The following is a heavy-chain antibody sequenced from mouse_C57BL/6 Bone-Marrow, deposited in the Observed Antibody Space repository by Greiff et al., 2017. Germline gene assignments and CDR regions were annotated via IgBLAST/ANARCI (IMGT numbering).Heavy chain of an antibody. J-gene: IGHJ4*01. CDR1: GFNFKDYY. Sequence: EVKLVESGAELVKPGASVKLSCTASGFNFKDYYMHWVKQRTEQGLEWIGRIEPEGGETQYAAKFKGKATITADTSSNTAYLQLSSLAYEDTAVFYGASTCNCDAMGFCGRGTADTVSS. CDR2: IEPEGGET. CDR3: ASTCNCDAMGF. V-gene: IGHV14-2*01. D-gene: IGHD2-1*01.